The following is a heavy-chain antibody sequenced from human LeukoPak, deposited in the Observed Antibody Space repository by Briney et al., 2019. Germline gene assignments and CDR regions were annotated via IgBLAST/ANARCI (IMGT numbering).Heavy chain of an antibody. V-gene: IGHV4-59*08. CDR1: GGSINSYY. CDR2: IYYSGST. CDR3: ARHSPKLWLHFNWFDP. J-gene: IGHJ5*02. Sequence: NPSETLSLTCTVSGGSINSYYWNWIRQPPGKGLEWIGYIYYSGSTNYNPSLKSRVTISVDTSKNQFSLKLSSVTAADTAVYYCARHSPKLWLHFNWFDPWGQGTLVTVSS. D-gene: IGHD5-18*01.